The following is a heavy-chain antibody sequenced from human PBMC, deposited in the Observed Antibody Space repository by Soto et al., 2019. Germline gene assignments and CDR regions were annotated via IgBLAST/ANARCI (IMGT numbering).Heavy chain of an antibody. J-gene: IGHJ5*02. CDR2: ISGSGGST. D-gene: IGHD6-6*01. CDR1: GFTFSSYA. CDR3: AKGLRYIAARPGNWFDP. V-gene: IGHV3-23*01. Sequence: PVGSLRLSCAASGFTFSSYAMSWVRQAPGKGLEWVSAISGSGGSTYYADSVKGRFTISRDNSKNTLYLQMNSLRAEDTAVYYCAKGLRYIAARPGNWFDPWGQGTLVTVSS.